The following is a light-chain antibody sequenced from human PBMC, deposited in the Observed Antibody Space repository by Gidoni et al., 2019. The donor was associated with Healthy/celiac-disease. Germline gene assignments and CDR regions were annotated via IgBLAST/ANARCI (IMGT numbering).Light chain of an antibody. Sequence: EIVMTQSPATLSVSPGERATLSCRASQRVSSNFAWYQQKPGQAPRLLLFGASTRATGIPARFSGSGSVSEFTLTISRLQSEDFAVCYCQQYNNWPRTFGQGTKLEIK. J-gene: IGKJ2*01. CDR2: GAS. CDR1: QRVSSN. CDR3: QQYNNWPRT. V-gene: IGKV3-15*01.